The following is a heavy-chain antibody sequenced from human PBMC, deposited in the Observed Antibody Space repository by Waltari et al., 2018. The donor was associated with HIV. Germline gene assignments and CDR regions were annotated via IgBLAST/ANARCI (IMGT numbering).Heavy chain of an antibody. Sequence: QVQLQESGPGLVKPSETLSLTCSVSGGPITGYYWSWIRPPLGKGLEWIGYISYGGTVNYNPSLKSRVTMSLDTSRNHLSLTLTSVTAADTAIYFCAREQPPYDLWSGTQIWGNYGLDVWGHGTTVIVSS. CDR2: ISYGGTV. CDR1: GGPITGYY. CDR3: AREQPPYDLWSGTQIWGNYGLDV. J-gene: IGHJ6*02. V-gene: IGHV4-59*01. D-gene: IGHD3-3*01.